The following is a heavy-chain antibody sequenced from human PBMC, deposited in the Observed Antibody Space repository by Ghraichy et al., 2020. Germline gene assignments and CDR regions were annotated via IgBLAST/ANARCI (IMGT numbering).Heavy chain of an antibody. V-gene: IGHV3-48*03. CDR2: ISSSGSTI. Sequence: GGSLRLSCAASGFTFSSYDMNWVRQAPGKRLEWVSYISSSGSTIYYADSVKGRFTISRDSAKNSLYLQMNSLRAEDTAVYYCARETYGDSFDYWGQGTLVTVSS. CDR3: ARETYGDSFDY. CDR1: GFTFSSYD. D-gene: IGHD4-17*01. J-gene: IGHJ4*02.